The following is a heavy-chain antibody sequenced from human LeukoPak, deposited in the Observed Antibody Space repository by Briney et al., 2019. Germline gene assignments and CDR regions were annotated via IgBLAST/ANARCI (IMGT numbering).Heavy chain of an antibody. J-gene: IGHJ4*02. CDR2: ISYEGSNK. Sequence: GGSLRLSCAASRFTFSSYGMHWVRQAPAKGLEWVALISYEGSNKYYADSVKGRFTISRDNSKNTLYLQMNSLRAEDTAVYYCAKGELGLWFDYWGQGTLVTVSS. D-gene: IGHD5-18*01. V-gene: IGHV3-30*18. CDR1: RFTFSSYG. CDR3: AKGELGLWFDY.